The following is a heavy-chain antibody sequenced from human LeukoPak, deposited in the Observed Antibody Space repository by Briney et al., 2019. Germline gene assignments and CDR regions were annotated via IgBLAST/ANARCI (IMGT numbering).Heavy chain of an antibody. CDR3: TQSNY. CDR1: GFTFSGSP. CDR2: IRSKADNYAT. V-gene: IGHV3-73*01. Sequence: GGSLILSCAASGFTFSGSPILWVRQASGKGLEWVGRIRSKADNYATAYAASVQGRCTISRDDSKSTAYLQLNSLKTEDTAVYYCTQSNYWGQGALVTVSS. J-gene: IGHJ4*02.